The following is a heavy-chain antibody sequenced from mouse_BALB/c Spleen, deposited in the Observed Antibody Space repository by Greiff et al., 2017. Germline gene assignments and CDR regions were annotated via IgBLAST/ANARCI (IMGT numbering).Heavy chain of an antibody. D-gene: IGHD1-1*01. CDR2: ISDGGSYT. CDR3: ARDYYYGTPYWYFDV. CDR1: GFTFSDYY. J-gene: IGHJ1*01. V-gene: IGHV5-4*02. Sequence: DVKLVESGGGLVKPGGSLKLSCAASGFTFSDYYMYWVRQTPEKRLEWVATISDGGSYTYYPDSVKGRFTISRDNAKNNLYLQMSSLKSEDTAMYYCARDYYYGTPYWYFDVWGAGTTVTVSS.